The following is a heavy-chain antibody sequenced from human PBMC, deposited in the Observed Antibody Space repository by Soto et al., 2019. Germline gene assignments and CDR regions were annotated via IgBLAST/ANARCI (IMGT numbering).Heavy chain of an antibody. V-gene: IGHV1-2*02. CDR1: GYTFTGYY. Sequence: ASVKVSCKASGYTFTGYYMHWVRQAPGQGLEWMGWINPNSGGTNYAQKFQGRVTMTRDTSISTAYMELSRLRSDDTAVYYCARSSGGNFGIIIEGSNWFDPWGQGTLVTV. CDR2: INPNSGGT. J-gene: IGHJ5*02. CDR3: ARSSGGNFGIIIEGSNWFDP. D-gene: IGHD3-3*01.